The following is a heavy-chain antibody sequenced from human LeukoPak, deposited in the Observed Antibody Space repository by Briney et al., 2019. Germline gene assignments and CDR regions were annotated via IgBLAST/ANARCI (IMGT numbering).Heavy chain of an antibody. V-gene: IGHV4-34*01. CDR2: INHSGST. J-gene: IGHJ4*02. CDR1: GGSFSGYY. Sequence: SETLSLTCAVYGGSFSGYYWSRIRQPPGKGLEWIGEINHSGSTNYNPSLKSRVTISVDTSKNQFSLKLSSVTAADTAVYYCAREVSADDFWSGYTRYYFDYWGQGTLVTVSS. D-gene: IGHD3-3*01. CDR3: AREVSADDFWSGYTRYYFDY.